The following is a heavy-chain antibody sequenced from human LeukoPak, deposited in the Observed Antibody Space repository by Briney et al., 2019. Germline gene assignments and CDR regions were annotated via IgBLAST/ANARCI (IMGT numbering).Heavy chain of an antibody. V-gene: IGHV3-30*18. CDR2: ISYDGSNK. Sequence: PGGSLRLSCAASGFTFSSYGMHWVRQAPGKGLEWVAVISYDGSNKYYADSVKGRFTISRDNSKNTLYLQMNSLRAEDTAVYYCAKGVYSGYEPIDYWGQGTLVTVSS. CDR3: AKGVYSGYEPIDY. D-gene: IGHD5-12*01. J-gene: IGHJ4*02. CDR1: GFTFSSYG.